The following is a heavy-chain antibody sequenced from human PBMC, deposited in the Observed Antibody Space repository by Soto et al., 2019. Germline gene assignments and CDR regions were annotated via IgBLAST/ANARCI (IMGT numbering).Heavy chain of an antibody. CDR3: AREGPAPYYYYGMDV. V-gene: IGHV1-18*03. CDR1: GYSFTTSG. CDR2: ISAYNGNT. Sequence: QVQLVQSGGEVKKPGASVKVSCKTSGYSFTTSGISWVRQAPGQGLEWMGWISAYNGNTNYAQKLQGRVTMTTDTSTSTAYMELRSLRSDDMAVYYCAREGPAPYYYYGMDVWGQGSTVTVSS. J-gene: IGHJ6*02.